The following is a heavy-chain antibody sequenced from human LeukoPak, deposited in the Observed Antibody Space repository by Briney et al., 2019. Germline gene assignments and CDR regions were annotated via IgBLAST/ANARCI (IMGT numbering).Heavy chain of an antibody. J-gene: IGHJ4*02. CDR1: GYTFSIYY. D-gene: IGHD4-17*01. Sequence: ASVKVSCKASGYTFSIYYMHGVRQAPGQGLEWMGIINPGGDTTAYAQRFQGRVTMTTDTSTNTLHMELNSLRSEDTAVYYCARGGDYGDYFEHWGQGTLVTVSS. V-gene: IGHV1-46*01. CDR3: ARGGDYGDYFEH. CDR2: INPGGDTT.